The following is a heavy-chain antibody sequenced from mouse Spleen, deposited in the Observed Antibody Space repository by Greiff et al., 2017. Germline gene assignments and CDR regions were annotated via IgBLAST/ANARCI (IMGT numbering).Heavy chain of an antibody. V-gene: IGHV1S137*01. D-gene: IGHD2-1*01. CDR2: ISTYYGDA. CDR3: ARSVYGNYVAWFAY. Sequence: VQLQQSGAELVRPGVSVKISCKGSGYTFTDYAMHWVKQSHAKSLEWIGVISTYYGDASYNQKFKGKATMTVDKSSSTAYMELARLTSEDSAIYYCARSVYGNYVAWFAYWGQGTLVTVSA. J-gene: IGHJ3*01. CDR1: GYTFTDYA.